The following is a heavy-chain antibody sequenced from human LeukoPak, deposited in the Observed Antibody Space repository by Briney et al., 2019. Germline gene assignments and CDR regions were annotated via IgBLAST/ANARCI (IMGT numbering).Heavy chain of an antibody. Sequence: PGGSLRLSCAASGFTFNTYGMHWVRQAPGQGLEWVAAIWFDGSVKHYSGAVKGRFTISRDNSLNTLYLQMNSLRVEDTAIYYCAKDTGVQFLEPAFWGQGTLVTVSS. J-gene: IGHJ4*02. CDR3: AKDTGVQFLEPAF. D-gene: IGHD3-3*01. V-gene: IGHV3-33*06. CDR2: IWFDGSVK. CDR1: GFTFNTYG.